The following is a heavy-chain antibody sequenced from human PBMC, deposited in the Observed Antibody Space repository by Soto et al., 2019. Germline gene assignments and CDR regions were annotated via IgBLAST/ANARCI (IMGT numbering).Heavy chain of an antibody. CDR3: ARGGFKSGIAAP. J-gene: IGHJ5*02. Sequence: SVKVSCKASGGTFSSYAISWVRQAPGQGLEWMGGIIPIFGTASYAQKFQGRVTITADESTSTAYMELSSLRSEDTAVYYCARGGFKSGIAAPWGQGTLVTVSS. CDR2: IIPIFGTA. V-gene: IGHV1-69*13. CDR1: GGTFSSYA. D-gene: IGHD6-13*01.